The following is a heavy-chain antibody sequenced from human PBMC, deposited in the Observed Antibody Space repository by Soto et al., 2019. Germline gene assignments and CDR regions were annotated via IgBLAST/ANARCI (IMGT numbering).Heavy chain of an antibody. CDR1: GGSISTYY. J-gene: IGHJ3*02. CDR3: ARGGRDGFDI. Sequence: SETLSLTCTVSGGSISTYYWNWIRQSAGKGLEWIGRVYISGSTNYHPSLKSRGAMSVDTSNNQFSLKVTSVTAADTAVYYCARGGRDGFDIWGQGTMVTVSS. V-gene: IGHV4-4*07. CDR2: VYISGST.